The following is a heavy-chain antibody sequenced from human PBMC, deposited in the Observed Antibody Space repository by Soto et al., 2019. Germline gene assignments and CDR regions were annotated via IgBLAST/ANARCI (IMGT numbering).Heavy chain of an antibody. CDR2: IWYDGSNK. D-gene: IGHD3-22*01. V-gene: IGHV3-33*01. Sequence: GGSLRLSCAASGFTFSSYGMHWVRQAPGKGLEWVAVIWYDGSNKYYADSVKGRFTISRDNSKNTLYLQMNSLRAEDTAVYYCARDQYYYDSSGQYGMDVWGQGTTVTVSS. CDR1: GFTFSSYG. CDR3: ARDQYYYDSSGQYGMDV. J-gene: IGHJ6*02.